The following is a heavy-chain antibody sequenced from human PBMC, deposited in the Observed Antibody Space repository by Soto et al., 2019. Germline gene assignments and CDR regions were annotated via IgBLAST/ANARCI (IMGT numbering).Heavy chain of an antibody. V-gene: IGHV3-74*01. CDR2: MNSDGRST. D-gene: IGHD6-6*01. J-gene: IGHJ6*03. Sequence: EVQLVEPGGGLVQPGGSLRLSCAASGFIFSSYWMHWVRQAPGKGLVWVSRMNSDGRSTSYADSEKGRFTISRDNAKNTLYLQMNSLRAEDTAVYYCARGGYSSSYYNYFYFMDVWGKGTTVTVSS. CDR1: GFIFSSYW. CDR3: ARGGYSSSYYNYFYFMDV.